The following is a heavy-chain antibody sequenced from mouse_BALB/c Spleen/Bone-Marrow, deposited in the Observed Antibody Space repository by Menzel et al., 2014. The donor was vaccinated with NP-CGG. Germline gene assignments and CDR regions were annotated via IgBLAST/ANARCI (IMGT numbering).Heavy chain of an antibody. CDR1: DYTFTSYD. Sequence: SGAELVKPGASVKLACKASDYTFTSYDINWVRQRPEQGLEWIGWIFPGDGSTKYNEQFKGKATLTTDKSSSTAYMQLSRLTSEDSALYFCARDYRYDSAMNCWGQGTSVTVSS. CDR2: IFPGDGST. V-gene: IGHV1-85*01. CDR3: ARDYRYDSAMNC. D-gene: IGHD2-14*01. J-gene: IGHJ4*01.